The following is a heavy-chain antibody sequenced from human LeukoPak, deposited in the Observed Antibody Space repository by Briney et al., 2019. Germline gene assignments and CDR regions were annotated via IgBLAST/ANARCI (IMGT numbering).Heavy chain of an antibody. CDR3: AKRGVVIRVILVGFHKEAYYFDS. CDR2: IYNDGST. V-gene: IGHV3-53*01. J-gene: IGHJ4*02. Sequence: GGSLRLSCAASGFTVSNYFMTWVRQAPGKGLEWVSVIYNDGSTYYADSVRGRFTISRDNPKNTLFLHMNSLRAEDTAVYFCAKRGVVIRVILVGFHKEAYYFDSWGQGALVTVSS. D-gene: IGHD3-22*01. CDR1: GFTVSNYF.